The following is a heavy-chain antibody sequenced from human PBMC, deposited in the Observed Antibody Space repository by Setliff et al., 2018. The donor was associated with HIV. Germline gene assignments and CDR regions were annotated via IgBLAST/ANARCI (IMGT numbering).Heavy chain of an antibody. CDR1: GDSLNSDAFS. CDR3: ARQRAGEIEELPGALPLRGVFDL. CDR2: MKEGGRT. J-gene: IGHJ3*01. D-gene: IGHD1-7*01. V-gene: IGHV4-30-2*01. Sequence: TSETLSLTCAMSGDSLNSDAFSWSWIRLPPGEGLEWIGYMKEGGRTYYNLSLRSRVTITSDKSKNQLSLTLNSVTAADTAVYYCARQRAGEIEELPGALPLRGVFDLWGQGTMVTVSS.